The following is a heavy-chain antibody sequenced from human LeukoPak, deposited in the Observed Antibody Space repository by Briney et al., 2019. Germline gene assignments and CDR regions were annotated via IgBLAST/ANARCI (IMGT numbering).Heavy chain of an antibody. CDR1: GFTFSSYW. CDR3: ARGDRAQAYGMDV. J-gene: IGHJ6*02. Sequence: PGGSLRLSCAASGFTFSSYWMSWVRQAPGKGLQWVANIKQDGSDKYYVDSVKGRFTISRDNAKNSLNLQMSSLRAEDTAVYYCARGDRAQAYGMDVWGQGTTVTVSS. CDR2: IKQDGSDK. V-gene: IGHV3-7*02. D-gene: IGHD4-17*01.